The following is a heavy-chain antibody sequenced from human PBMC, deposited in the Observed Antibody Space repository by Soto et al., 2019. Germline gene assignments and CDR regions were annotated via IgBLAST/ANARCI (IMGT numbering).Heavy chain of an antibody. Sequence: GGSLRLSCTASGFTFGDYAMSWFRQAPGKGLEWVGFIRSKAYGGTTEYAASVKGRFTISRDDSKSIAYLQMNSLKTEDTAVYYCTRETYYYDSSGYYPLGYFDYWGQGTLVTVSS. CDR3: TRETYYYDSSGYYPLGYFDY. CDR2: IRSKAYGGTT. D-gene: IGHD3-22*01. CDR1: GFTFGDYA. J-gene: IGHJ4*02. V-gene: IGHV3-49*03.